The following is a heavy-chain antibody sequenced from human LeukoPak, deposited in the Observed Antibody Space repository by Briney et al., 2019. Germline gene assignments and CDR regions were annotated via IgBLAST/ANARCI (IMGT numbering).Heavy chain of an antibody. D-gene: IGHD1-7*01. J-gene: IGHJ5*02. Sequence: SETLSLTCTVSGVSISSGGYYWSWLRQHPGKGLEWIGYIYYSGSTYYNPSLKSRVTISVDTSKNQFSLKLSSVTAADTAVYYCARRGPGTIWEVWFDPWGQGTLVTVSS. V-gene: IGHV4-31*03. CDR3: ARRGPGTIWEVWFDP. CDR2: IYYSGST. CDR1: GVSISSGGYY.